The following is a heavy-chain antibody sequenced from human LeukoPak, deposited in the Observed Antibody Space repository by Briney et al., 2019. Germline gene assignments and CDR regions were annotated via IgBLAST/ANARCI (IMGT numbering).Heavy chain of an antibody. CDR1: GLTFGNYA. Sequence: GGSLRLSCSASGLTFGNYAMHWVRQAPGKGLEYVSTISNNVGSTYYADSVKGRFTIPRDNSKNTLYLQMRSLRIEDTAMYYCVKAALQYYYDTSGSFDYWGQGTLVTVSS. J-gene: IGHJ4*02. V-gene: IGHV3-64D*09. CDR3: VKAALQYYYDTSGSFDY. D-gene: IGHD3-22*01. CDR2: ISNNVGST.